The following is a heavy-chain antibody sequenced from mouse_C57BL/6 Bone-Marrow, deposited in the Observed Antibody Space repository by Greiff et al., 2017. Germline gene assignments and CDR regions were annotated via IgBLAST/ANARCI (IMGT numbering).Heavy chain of an antibody. J-gene: IGHJ1*03. CDR1: GYTFTSYW. D-gene: IGHD1-1*01. CDR3: ASGEDYYGRGYFDV. V-gene: IGHV1-52*01. Sequence: QVQLQQPGAELVRPGSSVKLSCKASGYTFTSYWMHWVKQRPIQGLEWIGNIDPSDSETHYNQKFKDKATLTVDKSSSTAYMQLSSLTSEDSAVYYCASGEDYYGRGYFDVWGTGTTVTVSS. CDR2: IDPSDSET.